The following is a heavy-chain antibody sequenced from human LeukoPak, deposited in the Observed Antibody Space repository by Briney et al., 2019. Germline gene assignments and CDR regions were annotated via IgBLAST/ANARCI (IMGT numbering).Heavy chain of an antibody. CDR3: ARPYLGYCSSTSCPFDP. CDR1: GGTFSSYA. V-gene: IGHV1-69*13. D-gene: IGHD2-2*01. J-gene: IGHJ5*02. CDR2: IIPIFGTA. Sequence: SVKVSCKASGGTFSSYAISWVRQAPGQGLEWMGGIIPIFGTANYAQKFQGRVTITADESTSTAYMELSSLRSEDTAVYYCARPYLGYCSSTSCPFDPWGQETLVTVSS.